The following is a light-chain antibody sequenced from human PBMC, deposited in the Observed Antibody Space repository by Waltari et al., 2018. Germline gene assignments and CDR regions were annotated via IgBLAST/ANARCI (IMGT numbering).Light chain of an antibody. CDR2: DAS. J-gene: IGKJ5*01. V-gene: IGKV3-11*01. CDR3: QQRRNWPPIT. CDR1: QSVSNY. Sequence: EVVLTQSPATLSLSPGATATLSCRASQSVSNYLAWYQQKPGQAPRLLIYDASNRATGTPARCSGSGSGTDFTLTISSLEPEDFAVYYCQQRRNWPPITFGQGTRLEIK.